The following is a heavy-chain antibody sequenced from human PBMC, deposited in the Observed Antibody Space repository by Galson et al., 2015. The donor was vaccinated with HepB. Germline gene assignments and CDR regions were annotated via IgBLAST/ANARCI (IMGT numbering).Heavy chain of an antibody. CDR3: AADATTIVTAFDY. V-gene: IGHV3-30*03. D-gene: IGHD2/OR15-2a*01. CDR2: ISYDAKNV. J-gene: IGHJ4*02. CDR1: GFSLSHSA. Sequence: SLRLSCAGSGFSLSHSAMHWVRQAPGKGLEWVAKISYDAKNVYYAESLRGRSAISRDYSKNALYLEINSLRVEDTAVYYCAADATTIVTAFDYWGQGTLVTVSS.